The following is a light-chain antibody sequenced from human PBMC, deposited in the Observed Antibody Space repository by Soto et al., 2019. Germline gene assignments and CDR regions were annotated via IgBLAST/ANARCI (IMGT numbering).Light chain of an antibody. Sequence: QAVLTQPASVSGSPGQSITISCTGTISDVGGYNYVSWYQQHPRKAPKLMIYEVSSRPAGVSNRFSGSKSGNTASRTISGLQAEDQADYYRSSYTSSSTLVFGTGTKVTVL. V-gene: IGLV2-14*01. CDR1: ISDVGGYNY. CDR3: SSYTSSSTLV. CDR2: EVS. J-gene: IGLJ1*01.